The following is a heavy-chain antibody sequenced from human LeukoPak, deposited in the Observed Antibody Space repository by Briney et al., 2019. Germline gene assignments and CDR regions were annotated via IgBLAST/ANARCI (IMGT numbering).Heavy chain of an antibody. J-gene: IGHJ6*02. CDR2: INSDGSST. CDR1: GFTFSSYW. CDR3: ARDGTEDDYYYGMDV. V-gene: IGHV3-74*01. Sequence: GGSLRLSCAASGFTFSSYWMHWVRQAPGKGLVWVSRINSDGSSTSYADSVKGRFTISRDNAKNTLYLQMNSLRAEDTAVYYCARDGTEDDYYYGMDVWGQGTTVTVSS.